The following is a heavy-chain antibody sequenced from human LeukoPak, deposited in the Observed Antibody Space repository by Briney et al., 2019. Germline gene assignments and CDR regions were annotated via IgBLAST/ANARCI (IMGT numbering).Heavy chain of an antibody. CDR2: INLDGSEK. D-gene: IGHD3-10*02. CDR1: GFIFSTSW. Sequence: GGSLRLSCTASGFIFSTSWMTWVRQAPGKGLEWVANINLDGSEKYYVDSVKGRFTISRDNAKNSLYLQMNSLRAEDTAVYYCAELGITMIGGVWGKGTTVTISS. V-gene: IGHV3-7*01. CDR3: AELGITMIGGV. J-gene: IGHJ6*04.